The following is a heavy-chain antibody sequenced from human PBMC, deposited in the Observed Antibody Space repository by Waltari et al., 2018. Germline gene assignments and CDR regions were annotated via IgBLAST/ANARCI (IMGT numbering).Heavy chain of an antibody. CDR3: ARGSAYYVRVWDY. V-gene: IGHV3-7*03. J-gene: IGHJ4*02. D-gene: IGHD3-16*01. CDR2: IKADGSDQ. Sequence: EVQLVESGGTLVQPGGSRRPSCAASGFPFGGYGRAWVRQAPGKGLGWVANIKADGSDQYYVDSVRGRFTISRDNAENSLYLQMNGLIADDTAVYYCARGSAYYVRVWDYWGQGTLVTVSS. CDR1: GFPFGGYG.